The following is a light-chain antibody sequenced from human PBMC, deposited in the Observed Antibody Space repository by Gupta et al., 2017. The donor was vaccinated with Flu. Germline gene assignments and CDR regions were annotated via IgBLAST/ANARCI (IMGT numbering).Light chain of an antibody. CDR1: QNSNSW. V-gene: IGKV1-5*03. CDR2: KAS. J-gene: IGKJ4*01. CDR3: QQYEAYPRT. Sequence: GDRSTITCRASQNSNSWLAWYQQKPGKAPKFLIYKASNLQSGVPARFSGSGSGTQFTLTISSLQADDYATYYCQQYEAYPRTFGGGTKVEIK.